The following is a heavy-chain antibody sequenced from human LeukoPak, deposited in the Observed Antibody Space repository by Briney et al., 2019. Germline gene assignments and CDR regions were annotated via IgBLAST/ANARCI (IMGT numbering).Heavy chain of an antibody. CDR2: ISSSSSYI. V-gene: IGHV3-21*01. CDR1: GFTFSSYS. D-gene: IGHD2-2*01. J-gene: IGHJ5*02. CDR3: ASGIVVVPAAKGTIVL. Sequence: PGGSLRLSCAASGFTFSSYSVNWVRQAPGKGLEWVSFISSSSSYIYYADSVKGRFTISRDNAKNSLYLQMNSLRAEDTAVYYCASGIVVVPAAKGTIVLWGQGTLVTVSS.